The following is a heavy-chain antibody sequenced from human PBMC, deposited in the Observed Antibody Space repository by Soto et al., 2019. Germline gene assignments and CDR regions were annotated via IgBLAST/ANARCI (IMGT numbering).Heavy chain of an antibody. CDR1: GFTFTSSA. CDR3: AAADSVLRYFDWLLPFDY. CDR2: IVVGSGNT. Sequence: SVKVSCKASGFTFTSSAVQWVRQARGQRLEWIGWIVVGSGNTNYAQKFQERVTITRDMSTSTAYMELSSLRSEDTAVYYCAAADSVLRYFDWLLPFDYWGQGTLVTVSS. V-gene: IGHV1-58*01. J-gene: IGHJ4*02. D-gene: IGHD3-9*01.